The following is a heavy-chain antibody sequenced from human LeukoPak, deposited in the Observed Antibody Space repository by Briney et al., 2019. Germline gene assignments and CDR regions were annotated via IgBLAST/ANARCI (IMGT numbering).Heavy chain of an antibody. J-gene: IGHJ2*01. Sequence: GGSLRLSCAASGFTFSSYGMHWVRQAPGKGLEWVAFIRYDGSNKYYADSVKGRFTISRDNSKNTLYLQMNSLRAEDTAVYYCARSEFTMVRGVRAGDLWGRGTLVTVSS. V-gene: IGHV3-30*02. CDR3: ARSEFTMVRGVRAGDL. D-gene: IGHD3-10*01. CDR2: IRYDGSNK. CDR1: GFTFSSYG.